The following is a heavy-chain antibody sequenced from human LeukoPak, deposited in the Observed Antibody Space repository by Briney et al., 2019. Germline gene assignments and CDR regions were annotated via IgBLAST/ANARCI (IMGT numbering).Heavy chain of an antibody. CDR3: ARDLDGSGSYPIHHDY. CDR1: GYTFTGYY. Sequence: ASVKVSCKASGYTFTGYYIHWVRQAPGQGLEWMGRINPNSGGTNYAQKFQGRVTMTRDTSISTAYMELSRLRSDDTAVSYCARDLDGSGSYPIHHDYWGQGTLVTVSS. D-gene: IGHD3-10*01. CDR2: INPNSGGT. J-gene: IGHJ4*02. V-gene: IGHV1-2*06.